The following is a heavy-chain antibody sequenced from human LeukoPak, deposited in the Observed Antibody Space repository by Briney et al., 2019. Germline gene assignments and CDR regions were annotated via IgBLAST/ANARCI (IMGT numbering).Heavy chain of an antibody. Sequence: GGSLRLSCAASGFAFTSYAMSWIRQAPGKGLEWVAAISAGGENTYYADSVKGRFTISRNNSKNTSYLQMNSLRAEDTATYYCAKPRAMRTGVGRYFDLWGRGTLVTVSS. J-gene: IGHJ2*01. D-gene: IGHD3-10*01. V-gene: IGHV3-23*01. CDR1: GFAFTSYA. CDR3: AKPRAMRTGVGRYFDL. CDR2: ISAGGENT.